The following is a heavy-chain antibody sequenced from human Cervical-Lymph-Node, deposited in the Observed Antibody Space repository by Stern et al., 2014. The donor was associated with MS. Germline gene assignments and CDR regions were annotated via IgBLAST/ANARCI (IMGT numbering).Heavy chain of an antibody. V-gene: IGHV3-73*02. CDR3: APSSAI. Sequence: EVQLVESGGGLVQPGGSLKVSCAASGFVFSASVIHWVRQTPGKGLEWVGRIRNKGNNYATAYVVSVKGRFSISRDDSKNTAYLHMNNLKVEDTAVYYCAPSSAIWGQGTMVTVSS. J-gene: IGHJ3*02. CDR2: IRNKGNNYAT. CDR1: GFVFSASV.